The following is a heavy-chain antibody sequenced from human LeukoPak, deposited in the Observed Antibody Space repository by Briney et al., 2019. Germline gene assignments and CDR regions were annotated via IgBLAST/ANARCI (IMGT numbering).Heavy chain of an antibody. Sequence: GASVKVSCKASGYTFASYGISWVRQAPGQGLQWMGWVSAYTGDTNYAQKFQGRVNMTTDISTSTVYMELRSLRSDDTAVYYCARKDSSSSHDYWGQGTLVTVSS. CDR3: ARKDSSSSHDY. CDR2: VSAYTGDT. V-gene: IGHV1-18*01. J-gene: IGHJ4*02. CDR1: GYTFASYG. D-gene: IGHD6-6*01.